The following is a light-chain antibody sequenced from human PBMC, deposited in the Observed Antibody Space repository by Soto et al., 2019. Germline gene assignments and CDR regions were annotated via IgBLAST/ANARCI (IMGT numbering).Light chain of an antibody. CDR3: QAWDSSKVV. Sequence: SYELTQPPSVSVSPGQTASITCSGDKLGDKYACWYQQKPGQSPVLVIYQDSKWPSGIPERFSGSNSGNTATLTISGTQAMDEADYYCQAWDSSKVVFGGGTKVTVL. CDR1: KLGDKY. CDR2: QDS. J-gene: IGLJ2*01. V-gene: IGLV3-1*01.